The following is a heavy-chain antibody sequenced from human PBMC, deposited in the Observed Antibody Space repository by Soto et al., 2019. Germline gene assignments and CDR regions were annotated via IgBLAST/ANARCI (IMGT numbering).Heavy chain of an antibody. D-gene: IGHD6-13*01. CDR2: INPNSGGT. CDR1: GYTFTGYY. Sequence: ASVKVSCKASGYTFTGYYMHWVRQAPGQGLEWMGWINPNSGGTNYAQKFQGWVTMTRDTSISTAYMELSRLRSDDTAVYYCARGKQMGIAAAGRYYYYGMDVWGQGTTVTVSS. CDR3: ARGKQMGIAAAGRYYYYGMDV. V-gene: IGHV1-2*04. J-gene: IGHJ6*02.